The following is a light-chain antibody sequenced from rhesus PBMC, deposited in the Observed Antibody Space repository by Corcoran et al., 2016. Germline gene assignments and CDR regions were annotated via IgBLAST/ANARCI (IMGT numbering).Light chain of an antibody. Sequence: QSALTQSPPVSKPLGQSVTISCSGTDSDIGKFDDVSWYQKKSGTAPTLLIYDVYKRPSGVSHHFSSSKSGNTASLTIFGLHAEDEADYYCCSYRGRGTFSFGSGTRVTVL. CDR3: CSYRGRGTFS. V-gene: IGLV2-38*01. CDR1: DSDIGKFDD. CDR2: DVY. J-gene: IGLJ1*01.